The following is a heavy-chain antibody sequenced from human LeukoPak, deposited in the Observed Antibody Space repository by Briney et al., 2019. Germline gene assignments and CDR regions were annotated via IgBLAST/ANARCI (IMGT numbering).Heavy chain of an antibody. J-gene: IGHJ5*02. CDR2: INIGGTNT. Sequence: GGALRLSCAASGFTFNYYYMSSIRQAPGKGLEWLSYINIGGTNTHYAGSVKGRFTISRDNSKKSLYLEMTNLRAEDTAVYYCATDSAGFDTWGQGVLVTVSS. CDR3: ATDSAGFDT. V-gene: IGHV3-11*01. CDR1: GFTFNYYY.